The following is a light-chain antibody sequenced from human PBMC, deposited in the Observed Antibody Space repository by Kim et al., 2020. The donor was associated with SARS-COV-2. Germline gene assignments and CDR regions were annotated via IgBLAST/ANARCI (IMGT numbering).Light chain of an antibody. CDR1: RTISTY. Sequence: ASVGNRVTITCRASRTISTYLNWYQHKPGKAPTLLIYGASSLQSGVPSRFSGSGSGTSFTLTISSLQPEDFGNYYCQQSYSTPYIFGPGTKVDIK. V-gene: IGKV1-39*01. CDR2: GAS. CDR3: QQSYSTPYI. J-gene: IGKJ2*01.